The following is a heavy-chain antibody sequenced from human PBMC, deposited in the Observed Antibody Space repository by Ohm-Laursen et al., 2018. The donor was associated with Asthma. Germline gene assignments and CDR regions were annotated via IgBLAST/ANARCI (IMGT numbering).Heavy chain of an antibody. J-gene: IGHJ4*02. Sequence: GTLSLTCIVSGGSISSSSYYWGWIRQPPGKGLEWIGSIYYSGSTYYNPSLKSRVTISVDTSKNQFSLKLSSVTAADTAVYYCARHLPLQLALKWGQGTLVTVSS. CDR1: GGSISSSSYY. CDR2: IYYSGST. D-gene: IGHD6-6*01. V-gene: IGHV4-39*01. CDR3: ARHLPLQLALK.